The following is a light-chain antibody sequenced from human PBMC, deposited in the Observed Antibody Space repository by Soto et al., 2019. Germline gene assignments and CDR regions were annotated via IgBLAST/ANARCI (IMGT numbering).Light chain of an antibody. CDR3: ISYTSSSTWV. CDR1: SSDVGGYNY. CDR2: EVS. J-gene: IGLJ3*02. V-gene: IGLV2-14*01. Sequence: QSVLTQPASVSGSPGQSITISCTGTSSDVGGYNYVSWYQQHPGTAPKLMIYEVSNRPSGVSDRFSGSRSGNTASLTISGLQAEDESDYYCISYTSSSTWVFGGGTNLTVL.